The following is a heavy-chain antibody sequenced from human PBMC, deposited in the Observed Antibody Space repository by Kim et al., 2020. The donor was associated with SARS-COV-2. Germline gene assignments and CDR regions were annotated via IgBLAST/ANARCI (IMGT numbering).Heavy chain of an antibody. CDR1: GVTFRSYS. CDR2: ISSSSSYI. V-gene: IGHV3-21*04. J-gene: IGHJ4*02. Sequence: GGSLRLSCAASGVTFRSYSMNWVRQAPGKGLEWVSSISSSSSYIYYAESVKGRFTISRDNAKNSLYLQMNSLRAEDTAMYYCARKLGYCSSTSCTGGDFDYWSQGTLVTVSA. D-gene: IGHD2-2*01. CDR3: ARKLGYCSSTSCTGGDFDY.